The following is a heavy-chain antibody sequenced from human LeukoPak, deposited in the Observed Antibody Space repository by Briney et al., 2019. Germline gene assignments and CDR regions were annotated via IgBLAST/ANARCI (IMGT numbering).Heavy chain of an antibody. V-gene: IGHV1-8*03. J-gene: IGHJ4*02. CDR3: ARVGFDY. CDR2: MNPNSGNT. CDR1: GYTFTNYD. Sequence: ASVKVSCKASGYTFTNYDINWVRQATGQGLEWMGYMNPNSGNTGYAQKFQGRVTITKDTSISTAYMELYSLRSEDTAVYYCARVGFDYWGQGTLVTVSS.